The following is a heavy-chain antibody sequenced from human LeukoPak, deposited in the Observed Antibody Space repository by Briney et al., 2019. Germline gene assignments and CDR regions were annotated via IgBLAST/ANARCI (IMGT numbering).Heavy chain of an antibody. J-gene: IGHJ4*02. D-gene: IGHD4-17*01. V-gene: IGHV1-18*01. CDR3: ARDSATVTLFDY. CDR1: GYTFSSYG. CDR2: ISAYNGNT. Sequence: ASVKVSCKASGYTFSSYGISWVRQAPGQGLEWMGWISAYNGNTNYAQKLQGRVTMTTDTSTSTAYMELRSLRSDDTAVYYCARDSATVTLFDYWGQGTLVTVSS.